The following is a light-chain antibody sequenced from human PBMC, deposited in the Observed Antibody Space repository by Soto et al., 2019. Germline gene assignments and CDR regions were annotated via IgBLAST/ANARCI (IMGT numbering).Light chain of an antibody. J-gene: IGLJ1*01. CDR3: AAWDDSLNGLYV. CDR1: SSNIGSNT. Sequence: QAVVTQPPSASGTPGQRVTISCSGSSSNIGSNTVNWYQQLPGTAPKLLIYSNNQRPSGFPARFSGSKSGTSASLAISGLQSEAEADYYCAAWDDSLNGLYVFGTGTKVTVL. CDR2: SNN. V-gene: IGLV1-44*01.